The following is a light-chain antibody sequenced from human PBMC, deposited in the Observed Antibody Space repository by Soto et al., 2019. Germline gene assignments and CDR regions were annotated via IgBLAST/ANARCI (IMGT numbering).Light chain of an antibody. CDR1: QSVSSSY. CDR3: QHYRTS. CDR2: GAS. Sequence: ELVLTQSPGTLSLSPGERATLSFRASQSVSSSYLAWYQQKPVQAPRLLIYGASSRATGSPDRFSGSGSGTDFTLTIPRLDPEDFAVYYCQHYRTSFGGGSKVEIK. J-gene: IGKJ4*01. V-gene: IGKV3-20*01.